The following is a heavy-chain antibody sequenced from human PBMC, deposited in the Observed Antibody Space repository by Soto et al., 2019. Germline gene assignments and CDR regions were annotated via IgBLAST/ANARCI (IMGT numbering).Heavy chain of an antibody. D-gene: IGHD5-12*01. CDR3: ATEIWVGDGYNRYYFDY. CDR1: GYTFTSYG. CDR2: ISAYNGNT. Sequence: GASVKVSCKASGYTFTSYGISWVRQAPGQGLEWMGWISAYNGNTNYAQKLQGRVTMTTDTSTSTAYMELRSLRSDDTAVYYCATEIWVGDGYNRYYFDYWGQGTLVTVSS. J-gene: IGHJ4*02. V-gene: IGHV1-18*01.